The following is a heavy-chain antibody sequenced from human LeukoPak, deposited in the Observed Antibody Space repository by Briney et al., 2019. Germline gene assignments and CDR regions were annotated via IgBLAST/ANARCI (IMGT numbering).Heavy chain of an antibody. V-gene: IGHV3-23*01. CDR2: ISGSGGST. J-gene: IGHJ4*02. Sequence: GGSLRLSCAASGFPFSSYPMSWVRQAPGKGLEGFSAISGSGGSTYSADSVKARFTISRDNSKTTLYLQMNSLRAEDTAVYYCAKQTNYYGSGGYYKYFDYWGQGTLVTVSS. CDR3: AKQTNYYGSGGYYKYFDY. CDR1: GFPFSSYP. D-gene: IGHD3-10*01.